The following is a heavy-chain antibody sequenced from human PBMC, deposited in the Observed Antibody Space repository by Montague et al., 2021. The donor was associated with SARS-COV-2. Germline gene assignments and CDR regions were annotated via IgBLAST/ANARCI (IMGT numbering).Heavy chain of an antibody. CDR1: GGSFSGYY. Sequence: SETLSITCAVYGGSFSGYYWTWIRQSPGKGLEWIAEINHSGTTNYNFNPPLRSRVTISVDTSKSQFSLKLSSVTAADTGVYYCARWDPQTLTLIGLRGKSASDYWGQGTLVTVSS. CDR2: INHSGTT. J-gene: IGHJ4*02. D-gene: IGHD4-23*01. CDR3: ARWDPQTLTLIGLRGKSASDY. V-gene: IGHV4-34*01.